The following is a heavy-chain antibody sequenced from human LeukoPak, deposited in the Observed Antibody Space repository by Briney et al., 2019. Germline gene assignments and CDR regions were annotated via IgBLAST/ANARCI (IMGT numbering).Heavy chain of an antibody. D-gene: IGHD3-22*01. J-gene: IGHJ6*02. CDR1: GYTFTSYG. V-gene: IGHV1-18*01. Sequence: ASVKVSCKASGYTFTSYGISWVRQAPGQGLEWMGWISAYNGNTNYAQKLQGRVTMTTDTSTSTAYMELRSLRSDDTAVYYCARDHYYYDSSGYYSGVDYGMDVWGQGTTVTVSS. CDR2: ISAYNGNT. CDR3: ARDHYYYDSSGYYSGVDYGMDV.